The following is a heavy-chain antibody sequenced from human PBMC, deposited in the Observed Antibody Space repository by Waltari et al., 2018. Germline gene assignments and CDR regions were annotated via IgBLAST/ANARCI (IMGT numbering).Heavy chain of an antibody. Sequence: EVQLVQSGAEVKKPGESLKISCKGSGYCFTSYWIGWVRQMPGKGLEWMGIIYPGDSDTRYSPSFQGQVTISADKSISTAYLQWSSLKASDTAMYYCARRRYCSGGSCYARYWYFDLWGRGTLVTVSS. J-gene: IGHJ2*01. CDR3: ARRRYCSGGSCYARYWYFDL. CDR1: GYCFTSYW. D-gene: IGHD2-15*01. V-gene: IGHV5-51*03. CDR2: IYPGDSDT.